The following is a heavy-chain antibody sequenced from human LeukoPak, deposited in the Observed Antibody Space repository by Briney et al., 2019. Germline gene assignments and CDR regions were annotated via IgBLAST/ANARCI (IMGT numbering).Heavy chain of an antibody. V-gene: IGHV4-39*07. CDR3: ARERHAYYYDSSGSTPNNWFDP. CDR1: GGSISSGSYY. J-gene: IGHJ5*02. Sequence: SQTLSLSCTVSGGSISSGSYYWGWIRQPPGKGLEWIGSIYYSGSTYYNPSLKSRVTISVDTSKNQFSLKLSSVTAADTAVYYCARERHAYYYDSSGSTPNNWFDPWGQGTLVTVSS. D-gene: IGHD3-22*01. CDR2: IYYSGST.